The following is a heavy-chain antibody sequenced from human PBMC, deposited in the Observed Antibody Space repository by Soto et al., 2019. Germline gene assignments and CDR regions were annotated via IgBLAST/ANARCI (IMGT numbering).Heavy chain of an antibody. CDR1: GFTFSSYE. CDR2: IGFSGSTK. Sequence: PGGSLRLSCAASGFTFSSYEMNWVRQAPGKGLEWVSYIGFSGSTKYYADSVKGRFTISRDNAKNSLFLQMNSLRAEDTAVYYCARSPFLECNWAQGTLVTVFS. J-gene: IGHJ4*02. CDR3: ARSPFLECN. D-gene: IGHD3-3*02. V-gene: IGHV3-48*03.